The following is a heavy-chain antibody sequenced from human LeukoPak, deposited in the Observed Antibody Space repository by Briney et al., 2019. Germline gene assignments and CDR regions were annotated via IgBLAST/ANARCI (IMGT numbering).Heavy chain of an antibody. J-gene: IGHJ3*02. Sequence: QAGGSLRLSCAASGFTFTNYGIHWVRLAPGKGLEWVAVISSDGSNKHYADSVKGRFTISRDDSKNTLYLQMNSLRVDDTALYYCTTFDTWGQGTMVTVSS. CDR1: GFTFTNYG. CDR3: TTFDT. V-gene: IGHV3-30*03. CDR2: ISSDGSNK.